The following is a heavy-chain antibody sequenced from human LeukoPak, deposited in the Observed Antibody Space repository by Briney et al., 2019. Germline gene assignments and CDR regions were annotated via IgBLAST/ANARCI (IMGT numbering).Heavy chain of an antibody. CDR1: GDTFTGYY. J-gene: IGHJ4*02. D-gene: IGHD1-26*01. CDR2: INPNSGGT. CDR3: ASNAGVGATMDLGY. Sequence: GASVKVSCKASGDTFTGYYMHWVRQAPEQGLEWMGWINPNSGGTNYAQKFQGRVTMTRDTSISTAYMEPSRLRSDDTAVYYCASNAGVGATMDLGYWGQGTLVTVSS. V-gene: IGHV1-2*02.